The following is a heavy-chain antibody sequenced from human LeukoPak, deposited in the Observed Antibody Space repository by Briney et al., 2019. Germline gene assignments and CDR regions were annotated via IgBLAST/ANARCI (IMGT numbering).Heavy chain of an antibody. CDR2: ISGSGGST. V-gene: IGHV3-23*01. J-gene: IGHJ4*02. D-gene: IGHD3-10*01. CDR1: GFTFSSYA. CDR3: AKPNYYGSGSFVFVSARASHFDY. Sequence: PGGSLRLSCAASGFTFSSYATSWVRQAPGKGLEWVSAISGSGGSTYYADSVKGRFTISRDNSKNTLYLQMNSLRAEDTAVYYCAKPNYYGSGSFVFVSARASHFDYWGQGTLVTVSS.